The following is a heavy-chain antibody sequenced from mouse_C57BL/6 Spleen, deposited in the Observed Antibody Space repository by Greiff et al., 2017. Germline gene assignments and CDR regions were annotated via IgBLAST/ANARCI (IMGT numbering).Heavy chain of an antibody. V-gene: IGHV1-81*01. Sequence: QVHVKQSGAELARPGASVKLSCKASGYTFTSYGISWVKQRTGQGLEWIGEIYPRSGNTYYNEKFKGKATLTADKSSSTAYMELRSLTSEDSAVYFCASPLARGYAMDYWGQGTSVTVSS. CDR3: ASPLARGYAMDY. CDR1: GYTFTSYG. J-gene: IGHJ4*01. CDR2: IYPRSGNT.